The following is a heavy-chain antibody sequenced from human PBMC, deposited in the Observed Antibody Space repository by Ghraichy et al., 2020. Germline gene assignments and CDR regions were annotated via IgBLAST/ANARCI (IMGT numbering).Heavy chain of an antibody. J-gene: IGHJ3*02. Sequence: SETLSLTCTVSGGSISSGDYYWSWIRQPPGKGLEWIGYIYYSGSTYYNPSLKSRVTISVDTSKNQFSLKLSSVTAADTAVYYCARVFGYCSGGSCTHDAFDIWGQGTMVTVSS. V-gene: IGHV4-30-4*01. D-gene: IGHD2-15*01. CDR1: GGSISSGDYY. CDR3: ARVFGYCSGGSCTHDAFDI. CDR2: IYYSGST.